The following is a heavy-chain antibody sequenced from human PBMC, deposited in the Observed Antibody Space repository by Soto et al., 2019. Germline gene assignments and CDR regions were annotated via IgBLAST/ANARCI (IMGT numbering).Heavy chain of an antibody. CDR2: IIPIFGTT. CDR1: GGSFTYT. V-gene: IGHV1-69*01. Sequence: QMHLVPSGAEVKKPGSSVKVSCKASGGSFTYTLSWVRQAPGQGLEWMGGIIPIFGTTNYAQKFQDRVTITADESTKTAYMELNTLTSEDTAVYYCARLHSHGTYGMDVWGQGTTVTVSS. J-gene: IGHJ6*02. D-gene: IGHD5-18*01. CDR3: ARLHSHGTYGMDV.